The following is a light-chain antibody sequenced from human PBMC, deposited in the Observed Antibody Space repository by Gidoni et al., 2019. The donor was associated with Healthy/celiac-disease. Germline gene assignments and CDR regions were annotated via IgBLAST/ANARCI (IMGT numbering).Light chain of an antibody. Sequence: DIVMTQSLLSLYVTPGERASISCRSSQSLLHSNGYNYLYWYLQKPGQSPQLLIYLGSNRASGVPDRFSGSGSCTDFTLKISRVEAEDVGVYYCMQALQTLRTFXQXTKVEIK. CDR2: LGS. CDR3: MQALQTLRT. V-gene: IGKV2-28*01. CDR1: QSLLHSNGYNY. J-gene: IGKJ1*01.